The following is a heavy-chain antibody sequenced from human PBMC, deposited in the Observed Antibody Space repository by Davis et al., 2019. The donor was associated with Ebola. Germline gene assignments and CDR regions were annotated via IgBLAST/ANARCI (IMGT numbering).Heavy chain of an antibody. J-gene: IGHJ6*03. Sequence: PSETLSLTCTVSGGSISSYYWSWIRQPPGKGLEWIGYIYYSGSTNYNPSLKSRVTISVDTSKNQFSLKLSSVTAAGTAVYYCARGGYSYDNFYYYYYMDVWGKGTTVTVSS. CDR2: IYYSGST. CDR1: GGSISSYY. CDR3: ARGGYSYDNFYYYYYMDV. V-gene: IGHV4-59*01. D-gene: IGHD5-18*01.